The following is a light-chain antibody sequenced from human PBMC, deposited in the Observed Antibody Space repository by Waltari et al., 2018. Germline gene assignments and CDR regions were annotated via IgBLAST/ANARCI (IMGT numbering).Light chain of an antibody. CDR2: SNH. J-gene: IGLJ2*01. V-gene: IGLV1-44*01. CDR1: SSNIGSNT. CDR3: AAWDDSLNGL. Sequence: QSVLTQPPSASGTPGQRVTISCSGSSSNIGSNTVHWYQQLPGTAPKLLIYSNHQRPSGVPDRFSVSKSGTSASLAISGLQSEDEADYYCAAWDDSLNGLFGGGTKLTVL.